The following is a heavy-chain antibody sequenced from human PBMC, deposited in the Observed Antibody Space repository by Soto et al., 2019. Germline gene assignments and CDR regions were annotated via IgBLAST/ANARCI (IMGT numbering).Heavy chain of an antibody. CDR1: GYTFTSYD. V-gene: IGHV1-8*01. J-gene: IGHJ6*03. CDR3: ARGQRFLEWLPRYYYYYMDV. D-gene: IGHD3-3*01. Sequence: GASVKVSCKASGYTFTSYDINWVRQATGQGLEWMGWMNPNSGNTGYAQKFQGRVTMTRNTSISTAYMELSSLRSEDTAVYYCARGQRFLEWLPRYYYYYMDVWGKGTTVTVSS. CDR2: MNPNSGNT.